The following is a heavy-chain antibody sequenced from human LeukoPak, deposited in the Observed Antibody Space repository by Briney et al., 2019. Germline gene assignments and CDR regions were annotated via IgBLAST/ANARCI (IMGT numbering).Heavy chain of an antibody. CDR2: IRSKADNYAT. CDR1: GFTFSGSP. J-gene: IGHJ4*02. CDR3: TQSNY. Sequence: GGSLRLSCAASGFTFSGSPILWVRQASGKGLEWVGRIRSKADNYATAYAASVQGRCTISRDDTKNTAYLQLNSLKTEDTAVYYCTQSNYWGQGALVTVSS. V-gene: IGHV3-73*01.